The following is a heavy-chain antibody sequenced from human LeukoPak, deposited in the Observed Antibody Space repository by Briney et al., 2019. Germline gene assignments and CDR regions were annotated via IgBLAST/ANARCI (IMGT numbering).Heavy chain of an antibody. Sequence: GGSLRPSCAASGFTFSSYEMNWVRQAPGKGLEWVSYISSSGSTIYYADSVKGRFTISRDNAKNSLYLQMNSLRAEDTAVHYCAELGITMIGGVWGKGTTVTISS. CDR3: AELGITMIGGV. J-gene: IGHJ6*04. CDR2: ISSSGSTI. V-gene: IGHV3-48*03. D-gene: IGHD3-10*02. CDR1: GFTFSSYE.